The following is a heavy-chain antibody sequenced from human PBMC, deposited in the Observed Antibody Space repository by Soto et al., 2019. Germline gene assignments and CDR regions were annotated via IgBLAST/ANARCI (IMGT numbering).Heavy chain of an antibody. CDR2: IGKGGDT. Sequence: DVQLVESGGDLVQPGGSLRLSCAASGFTFSSYDMQWVRQVTGKGLEWVSSIGKGGDTYYADSVKGRFTISRENAKNSLYLKMSSLRAGDTAVYYCGRDPAGRGMDVWGQGTTVTVSS. J-gene: IGHJ6*02. V-gene: IGHV3-13*01. CDR1: GFTFSSYD. CDR3: GRDPAGRGMDV. D-gene: IGHD3-10*01.